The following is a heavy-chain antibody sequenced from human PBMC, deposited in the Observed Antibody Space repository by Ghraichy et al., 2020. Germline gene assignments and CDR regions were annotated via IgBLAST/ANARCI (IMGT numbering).Heavy chain of an antibody. D-gene: IGHD6-6*01. V-gene: IGHV3-49*03. CDR2: IKNKVDGGTT. CDR1: GFTFGDYA. Sequence: GSLRLSCTGSGFTFGDYAMAWFRQAPGKGLEWVGFIKNKVDGGTTEYAASVKGRFIISRDDSRSVAYLQMNSLRTEDTAVYYCTRDRPIDYWGQETLVTVSS. J-gene: IGHJ4*02. CDR3: TRDRPIDY.